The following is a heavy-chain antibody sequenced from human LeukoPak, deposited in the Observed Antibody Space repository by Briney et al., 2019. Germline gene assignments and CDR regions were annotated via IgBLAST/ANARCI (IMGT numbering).Heavy chain of an antibody. CDR3: AKEIYGDSTGGRFQH. CDR2: IRYDGSNK. V-gene: IGHV3-30*02. Sequence: HPGGSLRLSCAASGFTFSSYGMHWVRQAPGKGLEWVAFIRYDGSNKYYADSVKGRFTISRDNSKNTLYLQMNSLRAEDTAVYYCAKEIYGDSTGGRFQHWGQGTLVTVS. CDR1: GFTFSSYG. J-gene: IGHJ1*01. D-gene: IGHD4-17*01.